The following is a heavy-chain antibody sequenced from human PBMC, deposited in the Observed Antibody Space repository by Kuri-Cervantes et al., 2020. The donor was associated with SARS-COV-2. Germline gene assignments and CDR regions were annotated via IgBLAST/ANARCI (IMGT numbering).Heavy chain of an antibody. Sequence: GESLKISCAASGFTVSSNYMTWVRQAPGKGPEWVSIIYSDGSTFYADSVKGRFTISRDNSKNMLHLQMNSLRAEDTAVYYCVRWGGLGGRGTYYYFYAMDVWGLGTTVTVSS. V-gene: IGHV3-66*01. CDR1: GFTVSSNY. J-gene: IGHJ6*02. CDR3: VRWGGLGGRGTYYYFYAMDV. CDR2: IYSDGST. D-gene: IGHD3-16*01.